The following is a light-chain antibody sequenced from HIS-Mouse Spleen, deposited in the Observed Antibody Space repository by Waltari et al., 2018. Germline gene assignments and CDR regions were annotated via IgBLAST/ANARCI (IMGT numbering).Light chain of an antibody. CDR2: AAS. CDR3: QQYNSYPLT. CDR1: QVISSW. V-gene: IGKV1D-16*01. J-gene: IGKJ4*01. Sequence: DIQMTQSPSSLSASVGDRVTITCRASQVISSWLAWYQQKPDKAPKSLSYAASSLQSGVPSRFSGSGSGTDFTLTISSLQPEDFATYYCQQYNSYPLTFGGGTKVEIK.